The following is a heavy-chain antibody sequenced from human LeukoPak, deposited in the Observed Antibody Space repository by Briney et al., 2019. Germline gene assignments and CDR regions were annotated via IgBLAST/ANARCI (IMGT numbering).Heavy chain of an antibody. CDR1: GFTFSDYY. Sequence: PGGSLRLSCTASGFTFSDYYMTWVRQAPGKGLEWISYISPKSETKYYADSAKGRFTISRDNAENSLYLQMNSLRAEDTAVYYCARDIGFTVVRGAMLYYYAMDVWGQGTTVTISS. D-gene: IGHD3-10*01. J-gene: IGHJ6*02. V-gene: IGHV3-11*01. CDR3: ARDIGFTVVRGAMLYYYAMDV. CDR2: ISPKSETK.